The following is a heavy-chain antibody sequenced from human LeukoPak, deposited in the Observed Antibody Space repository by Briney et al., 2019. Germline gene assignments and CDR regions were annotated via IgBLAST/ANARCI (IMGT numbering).Heavy chain of an antibody. CDR2: IFGSGGSA. CDR1: GFTFGSYA. CDR3: GKTTTGYSSGQKPAWPVDY. V-gene: IGHV3-23*01. Sequence: PGGSLRLSCEASGFTFGSYAMYWVRQAPGKGLEWVAGIFGSGGSAHYADSAKGRFTISRDNSKNTVYLQINSLRAEDTAVYYCGKTTTGYSSGQKPAWPVDYWGQGTTVTVSS. J-gene: IGHJ4*03. D-gene: IGHD6-19*01.